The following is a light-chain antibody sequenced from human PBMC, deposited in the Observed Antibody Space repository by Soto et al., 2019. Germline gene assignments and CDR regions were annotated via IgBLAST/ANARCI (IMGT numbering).Light chain of an antibody. J-gene: IGLJ2*01. CDR3: QSYDSSLSGVV. Sequence: QSVLTQPPSVSGAPGQRVTISCTGSSSNIGAGHDVHWYQQLPGTAPKLLIYGNSNRPSGVPDRFSGSKSGTSASLAITGLQAEDEADYHGQSYDSSLSGVVFGGGTKLTVL. V-gene: IGLV1-40*01. CDR2: GNS. CDR1: SSNIGAGHD.